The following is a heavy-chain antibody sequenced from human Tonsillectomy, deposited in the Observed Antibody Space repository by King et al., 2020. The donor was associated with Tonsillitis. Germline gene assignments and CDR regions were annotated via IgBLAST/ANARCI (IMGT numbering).Heavy chain of an antibody. CDR2: ISYDGSNK. D-gene: IGHD6-19*01. CDR3: ARDLKLAVAGKFDY. CDR1: GFTFSSYG. Sequence: VQLVESGGGVVQPGRSLRLSCAASGFTFSSYGMHWVRQAPGKGLEWVAVISYDGSNKYYADSVKGRLTISRDNSKNTLYLQMNSLRAEDTAVYYCARDLKLAVAGKFDYWGQGTLVTVSS. J-gene: IGHJ4*02. V-gene: IGHV3-33*05.